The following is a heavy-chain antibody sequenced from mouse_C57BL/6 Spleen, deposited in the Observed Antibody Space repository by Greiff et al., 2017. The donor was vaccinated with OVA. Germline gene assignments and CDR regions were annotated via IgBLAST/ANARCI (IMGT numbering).Heavy chain of an antibody. D-gene: IGHD3-2*02. CDR3: ARGQLRLYAMDY. CDR1: GYTFTSYW. CDR2: IDPSDSET. Sequence: QVQLKQPGAELVRPGSSVKLSCKASGYTFTSYWMHWVKQRPIQGLEWIGNIDPSDSETHYNQKFKDKATLTVDKSSSTAYMQLSSLTSEDSAVYYCARGQLRLYAMDYWGQGTSVTVSS. J-gene: IGHJ4*01. V-gene: IGHV1-52*01.